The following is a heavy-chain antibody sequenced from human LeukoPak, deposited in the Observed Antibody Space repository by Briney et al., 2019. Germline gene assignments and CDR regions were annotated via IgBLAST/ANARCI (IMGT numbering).Heavy chain of an antibody. Sequence: SETLSLTCTVSHFISSYYWSWIRQPPEKGLEWIGYISYSGSTHYNPSLKSRLTISIDTSKNQFSLKLTSVTAADTAVYYCTRQWFGELFSAFDYWGQGSLVTVSS. V-gene: IGHV4-59*08. D-gene: IGHD3-10*01. CDR2: ISYSGST. J-gene: IGHJ4*02. CDR1: HFISSYY. CDR3: TRQWFGELFSAFDY.